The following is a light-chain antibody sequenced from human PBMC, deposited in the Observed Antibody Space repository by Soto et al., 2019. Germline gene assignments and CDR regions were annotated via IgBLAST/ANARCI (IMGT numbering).Light chain of an antibody. J-gene: IGKJ2*02. V-gene: IGKV3D-15*01. CDR1: QSISSN. CDR2: GAS. CDR3: QQCNNWMCT. Sequence: EIVLTQSPATLSVSPGERATLSCRASQSISSNLAWYQQKPGQAPRLLIYGASTRATGIPARFSGSGSGTEFTLTISSLQSEDFAVYYCQQCNNWMCTFGQGTKLEIK.